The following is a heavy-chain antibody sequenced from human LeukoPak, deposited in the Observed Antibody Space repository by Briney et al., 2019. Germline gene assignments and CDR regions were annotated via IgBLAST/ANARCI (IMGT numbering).Heavy chain of an antibody. D-gene: IGHD2-2*01. V-gene: IGHV1-2*02. J-gene: IGHJ5*02. CDR2: INPNSGGT. CDR3: ARVRGYCSSTSCSPFNWFDP. Sequence: ASVKASCKASGYTFTGYYMQWVRQAPGQGLEWMGWINPNSGGTNYAQKFQGRVTMTRDTSISTAYMELSRLRSDDTAVYYCARVRGYCSSTSCSPFNWFDPWGQGTLVTVSS. CDR1: GYTFTGYY.